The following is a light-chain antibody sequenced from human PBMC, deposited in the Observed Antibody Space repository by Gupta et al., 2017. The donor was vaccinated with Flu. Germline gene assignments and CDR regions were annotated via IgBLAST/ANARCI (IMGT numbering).Light chain of an antibody. Sequence: EIVLTQSPATLSLSLGERATLSCRASQSISNYLAWYQQKPGQAPRLLIYDASNRATGIPARFSGSGSGTGFTLTISSLEPEDFAVYYCQQRDNWPLYTFGQGTKLEIK. V-gene: IGKV3-11*01. J-gene: IGKJ2*01. CDR2: DAS. CDR1: QSISNY. CDR3: QQRDNWPLYT.